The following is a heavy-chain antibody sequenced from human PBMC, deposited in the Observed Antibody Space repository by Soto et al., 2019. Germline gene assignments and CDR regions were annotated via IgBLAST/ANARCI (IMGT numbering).Heavy chain of an antibody. J-gene: IGHJ6*02. V-gene: IGHV1-18*01. D-gene: IGHD4-17*01. CDR2: ISAYNGNT. CDR1: GYTFTSYG. CDR3: ARGGSYGDYGLYYYYYGMDV. Sequence: ASVKVSCKASGYTFTSYGISWVRQAPGQGLEWMGWISAYNGNTNYAQKLQGRVTMTTDTSTSTAYMELRSLRSDDTAVYYCARGGSYGDYGLYYYYYGMDVWGQGTTVTVSS.